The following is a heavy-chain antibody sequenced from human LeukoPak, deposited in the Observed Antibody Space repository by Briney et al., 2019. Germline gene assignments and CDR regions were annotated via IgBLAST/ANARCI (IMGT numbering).Heavy chain of an antibody. D-gene: IGHD3-22*01. Sequence: TPSETLSLTCAVYGGSFSGYYWSWIRQPPGKGLEWIGEINHSGSTNYNPSLKSRVTISVDTSKNQFSLKLSSVTAADTAVYYCATTYYYDSSGYRYYYGMDVWGQGTTVTVSS. CDR2: INHSGST. J-gene: IGHJ6*02. V-gene: IGHV4-34*01. CDR3: ATTYYYDSSGYRYYYGMDV. CDR1: GGSFSGYY.